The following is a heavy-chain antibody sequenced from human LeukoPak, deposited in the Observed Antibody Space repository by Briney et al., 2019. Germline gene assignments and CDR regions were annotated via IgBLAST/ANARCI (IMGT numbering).Heavy chain of an antibody. CDR3: ARGLPLRAYNWFDP. D-gene: IGHD1-14*01. CDR1: GGSISSGGYY. Sequence: SETLSLTCTVSGGSISSGGYYWSWIRQHPGKGLEWIGYIYYSGSTYYNPSLKSRVTISVDTSKNQFSLKLSSVTAADTAVYYCARGLPLRAYNWFDPWGQGTLVTVSS. V-gene: IGHV4-31*03. CDR2: IYYSGST. J-gene: IGHJ5*02.